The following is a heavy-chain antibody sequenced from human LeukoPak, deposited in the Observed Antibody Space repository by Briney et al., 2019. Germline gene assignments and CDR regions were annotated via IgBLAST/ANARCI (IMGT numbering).Heavy chain of an antibody. CDR1: GGSLSNY. V-gene: IGHV4-59*01. Sequence: ETLSLTCAASGGSLSNYWSWIPRPPGKGLEWIGFVYYSGATNYNPSLKSRVTISVDTSKNQFSLKLTSVTAADTAVYYCARDGLSWILDSWGQGTLVTVSS. D-gene: IGHD2-2*03. J-gene: IGHJ4*02. CDR3: ARDGLSWILDS. CDR2: VYYSGAT.